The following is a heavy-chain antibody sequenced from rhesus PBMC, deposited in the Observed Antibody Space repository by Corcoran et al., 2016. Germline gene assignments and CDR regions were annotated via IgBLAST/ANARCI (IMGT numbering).Heavy chain of an antibody. V-gene: IGHV4-76*01. CDR3: ARDYNFWTGYYTGDAFDF. D-gene: IGHD3-3*01. CDR2: IYGSRGST. CDR1: GGSISSGYD. J-gene: IGHJ3*01. Sequence: QVQLQESGPGVVKPSETLSLTCAVSGGSISSGYDWSWIRQPPGKGLEWIGYIYGSRGSTNFNPSLKNRVTISKDASKNQFSLKLSSVTAADTAVYYCARDYNFWTGYYTGDAFDFWGQGLRVTVSS.